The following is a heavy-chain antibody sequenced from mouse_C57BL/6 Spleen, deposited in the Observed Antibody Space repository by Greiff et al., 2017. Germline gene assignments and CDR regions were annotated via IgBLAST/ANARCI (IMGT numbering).Heavy chain of an antibody. V-gene: IGHV1-64*01. J-gene: IGHJ1*03. CDR3: ARERRRGYFDG. Sequence: QVQLQQPGAELVKPGASVKLSCKASGYTFTSYWMHWVKQRPGQGLEWIGMIHPNSGSTNYNEKFKSKATLTVDKSSSTAYMQLSSLTAEDSAVYYCARERRRGYFDGWGTGTTVTVAS. CDR1: GYTFTSYW. CDR2: IHPNSGST. D-gene: IGHD2-12*01.